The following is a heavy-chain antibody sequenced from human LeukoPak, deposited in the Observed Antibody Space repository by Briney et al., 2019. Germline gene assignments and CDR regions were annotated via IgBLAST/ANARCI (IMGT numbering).Heavy chain of an antibody. CDR1: GGSFSGYY. J-gene: IGHJ6*02. CDR2: INHSGST. CDR3: ARLYSYGYRRPYYYGMDV. Sequence: PSETLSLTCAVYGGSFSGYYWSWIRQPPGEGLEWIGEINHSGSTNYNPSLKSRVTISVDTSKNQFSLKLSSVTAADTAVYYCARLYSYGYRRPYYYGMDVWGQGTTVTVSS. V-gene: IGHV4-34*01. D-gene: IGHD5-18*01.